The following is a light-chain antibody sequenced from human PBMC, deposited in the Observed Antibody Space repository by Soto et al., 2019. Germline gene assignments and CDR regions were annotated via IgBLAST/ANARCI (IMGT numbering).Light chain of an antibody. CDR1: SSDVGGYNF. V-gene: IGLV2-8*01. J-gene: IGLJ3*02. Sequence: QSALTQPPSASGSHGQSLTISCTGTSSDVGGYNFVSWYQQHPGKAPKLMISDVNRRPSGVPDRFSGNKSGNTASLTVSGLQAEDEADYYCSSDEGINNRVFGGGTKLTVL. CDR3: SSDEGINNRV. CDR2: DVN.